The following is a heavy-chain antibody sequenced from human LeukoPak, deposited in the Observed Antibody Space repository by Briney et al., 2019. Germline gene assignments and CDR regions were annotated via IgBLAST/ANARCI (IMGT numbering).Heavy chain of an antibody. V-gene: IGHV1-2*02. J-gene: IGHJ4*02. CDR1: GYTFTGYY. CDR3: ARDPGGYDYFDY. D-gene: IGHD5-12*01. CDR2: INPYSGGK. Sequence: SVKVSCKASGYTFTGYYMHWLRQAPGQGGEWVGWINPYSGGKNYAQKFQGSVTMTRDTSISTAYMVLSRLRSADTAVYYCARDPGGYDYFDYWGQGTLVTVSS.